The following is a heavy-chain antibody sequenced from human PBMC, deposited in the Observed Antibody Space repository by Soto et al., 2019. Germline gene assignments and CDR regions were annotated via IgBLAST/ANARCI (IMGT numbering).Heavy chain of an antibody. J-gene: IGHJ4*02. CDR3: ARQDYSSGYDY. Sequence: PSETLSLTCTVSGGSISSYYWSWIRQPPGKGPEWIGYIYYSGSTNYNPSLKSRVTISVDTSKNQFSLKLSSVTAADTAVYYCARQDYSSGYDYWGQGTLVTVS. D-gene: IGHD6-19*01. V-gene: IGHV4-59*08. CDR1: GGSISSYY. CDR2: IYYSGST.